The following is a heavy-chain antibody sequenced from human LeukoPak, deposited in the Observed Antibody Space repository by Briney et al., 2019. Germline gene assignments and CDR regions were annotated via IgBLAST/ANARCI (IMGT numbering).Heavy chain of an antibody. CDR2: MSPNSGDT. CDR1: GYTFTSYD. J-gene: IGHJ4*02. V-gene: IGHV1-8*01. CDR3: ARGPPNWGYDY. Sequence: ASVKVSCKASGYTFTSYDFNWVRQATGQRPEWMGWMSPNSGDTGYAQKFQDRVTMTRDTSISAAYMELSSLRSDDTAVYYCARGPPNWGYDYWGPGTLVTVSS. D-gene: IGHD7-27*01.